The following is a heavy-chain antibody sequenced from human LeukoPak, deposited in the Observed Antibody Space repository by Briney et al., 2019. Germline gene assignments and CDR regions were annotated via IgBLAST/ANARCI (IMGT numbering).Heavy chain of an antibody. V-gene: IGHV3-20*04. CDR2: INWSGEST. CDR3: ARDLSSSWYSLAY. J-gene: IGHJ4*02. CDR1: GLTAADYG. Sequence: GGSLRLSCAASGLTAADYGMSWVRQAPGKGLEWVSGINWSGESTGYADSVKGRFTISRDNAENALHLQMNSLTAEDTARYYCARDLSSSWYSLAYWGRGTLVTVSS. D-gene: IGHD6-13*01.